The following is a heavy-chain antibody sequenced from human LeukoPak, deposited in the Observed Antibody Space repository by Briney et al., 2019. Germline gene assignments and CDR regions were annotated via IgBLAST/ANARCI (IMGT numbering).Heavy chain of an antibody. D-gene: IGHD5-18*01. J-gene: IGHJ4*02. V-gene: IGHV4-34*01. CDR3: ARGIRGYSYGHFDY. CDR2: INHSGST. Sequence: SETLSLTCAVYGGSFSGYYWSWIRQPPGKGLEWIGEINHSGSTNYNPSLKSRVTISVDTPKNQFSLKLSSVTAADTAVYYCARGIRGYSYGHFDYWGQGTLVTVSS. CDR1: GGSFSGYY.